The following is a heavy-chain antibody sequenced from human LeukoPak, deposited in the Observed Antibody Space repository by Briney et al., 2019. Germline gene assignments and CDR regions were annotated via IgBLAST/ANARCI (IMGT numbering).Heavy chain of an antibody. J-gene: IGHJ3*02. CDR3: ARADCSGGSCYAFDI. D-gene: IGHD2-15*01. CDR2: IYYSGST. CDR1: GGSVSSGSYY. V-gene: IGHV4-61*01. Sequence: KTSETLSLTCTVSGGSVSSGSYYWGWIRQPPGKGLEWIGYIYYSGSTNYNPSLKSRVTMSVDTSKNQFSLKLSSVTAADTAVYYCARADCSGGSCYAFDIWGQGTMVTVSS.